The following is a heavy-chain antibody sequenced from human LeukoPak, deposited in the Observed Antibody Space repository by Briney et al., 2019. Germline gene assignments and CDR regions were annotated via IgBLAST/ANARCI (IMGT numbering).Heavy chain of an antibody. CDR3: ARCRDGYNCYGMDV. V-gene: IGHV4-59*08. CDR2: IYYSGSS. Sequence: SETLSLTCTVSGGTISSYYWSWIRHPPGKGLEWIGYIYYSGSSNYNPSLKSRVTISVDTSKNQFSLKLSSVTAADTAVYYCARCRDGYNCYGMDVWGQGTTVTVSS. D-gene: IGHD5-24*01. CDR1: GGTISSYY. J-gene: IGHJ6*02.